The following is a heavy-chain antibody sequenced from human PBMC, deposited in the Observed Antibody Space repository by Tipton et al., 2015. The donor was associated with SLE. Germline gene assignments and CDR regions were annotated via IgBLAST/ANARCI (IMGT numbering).Heavy chain of an antibody. CDR3: ARGNRGSSGWYGAFDI. Sequence: TLSLTCAVYGGSFSGYYWSWIRQPPGKGLEWIGYIYYSGSTNYNPSLKSRVTISVDTSKNQFSLKLSSVTAADTAVYYCARGNRGSSGWYGAFDIWGQGTMVTVSS. CDR2: IYYSGST. CDR1: GGSFSGYY. D-gene: IGHD6-19*01. V-gene: IGHV4-34*01. J-gene: IGHJ3*02.